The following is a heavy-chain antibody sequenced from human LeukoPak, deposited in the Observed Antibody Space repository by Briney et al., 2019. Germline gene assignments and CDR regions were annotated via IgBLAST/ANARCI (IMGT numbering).Heavy chain of an antibody. CDR3: ARGAATGPTLGLDY. V-gene: IGHV3-53*01. CDR1: GFTVSSNY. CDR2: IYTGGTP. J-gene: IGHJ4*02. Sequence: GGSLRLSCVASGFTVSSNYMTWVRQAPGKGLEWVSVIYTGGTPYYADSVQGRFTISRDISKNTVYLQMNSLRVEDTAVYFCARGAATGPTLGLDYWGQGTLVTVSS. D-gene: IGHD6-13*01.